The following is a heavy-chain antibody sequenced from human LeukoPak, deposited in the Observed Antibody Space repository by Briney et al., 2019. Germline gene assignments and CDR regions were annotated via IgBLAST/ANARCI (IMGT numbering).Heavy chain of an antibody. V-gene: IGHV1-69*01. Sequence: ASVKVSCKASGGTFSSYAISWVRQAPGQGLEWMGGIIPNFGKTNYAQKFQGRVTITPDESTSTAYMELSSLRSEDTAVYYCARTYSSSWYTLGGYGMDVWGQGTTVTVSS. D-gene: IGHD6-13*01. CDR3: ARTYSSSWYTLGGYGMDV. CDR1: GGTFSSYA. CDR2: IIPNFGKT. J-gene: IGHJ6*02.